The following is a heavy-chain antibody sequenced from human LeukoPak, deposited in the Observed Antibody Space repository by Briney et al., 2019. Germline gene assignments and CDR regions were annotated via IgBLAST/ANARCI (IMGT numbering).Heavy chain of an antibody. CDR2: ISSSGSTI. D-gene: IGHD6-25*01. CDR3: ARDMGLAADLFDYGMDV. V-gene: IGHV3-11*01. Sequence: GGSLRLSCAASGFTFSDYYMSWIRQAPGKGLEWVSYISSSGSTIYYADSVKGRFTISRDNAKNSLYLQMNSLRAEDTAVYYCARDMGLAADLFDYGMDVWGQGTTVTVSS. CDR1: GFTFSDYY. J-gene: IGHJ6*02.